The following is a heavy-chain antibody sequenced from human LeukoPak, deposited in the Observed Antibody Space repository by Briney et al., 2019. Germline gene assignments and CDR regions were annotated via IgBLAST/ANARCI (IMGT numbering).Heavy chain of an antibody. V-gene: IGHV4-61*02. CDR2: IYSSGST. CDR3: ARVSSIPAAIYFDY. D-gene: IGHD2-2*02. J-gene: IGHJ4*02. Sequence: SETLSLTCTVSGGSISSSSYYWSWIRQPAGKGLEWIGRIYSSGSTNYNPSLKSRVTISVDTSKNQFSLKLSSVTAADMAVYYCARVSSIPAAIYFDYWGQGTLVTVSS. CDR1: GGSISSSSYY.